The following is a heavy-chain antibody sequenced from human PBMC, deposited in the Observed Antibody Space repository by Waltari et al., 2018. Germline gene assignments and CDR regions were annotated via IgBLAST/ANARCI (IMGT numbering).Heavy chain of an antibody. J-gene: IGHJ6*03. V-gene: IGHV3-74*01. CDR2: ISSDGSRT. CDR3: ARGHCLSSNCQPPYYYYYMDV. Sequence: EVQLVESGGGLVQPGGSLRVSCAASGSTFNNFYMYWVSQAPGKGLEWVSHISSDGSRTTYADSVKGRFVISRDNVKNTLFLRLNSLRAEDTAVYYCARGHCLSSNCQPPYYYYYMDVWGKGTTVTVSS. D-gene: IGHD1-1*01. CDR1: GSTFNNFY.